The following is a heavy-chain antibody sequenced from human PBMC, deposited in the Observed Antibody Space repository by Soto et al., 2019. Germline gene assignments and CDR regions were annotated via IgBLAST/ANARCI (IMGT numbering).Heavy chain of an antibody. CDR1: GYTFTSYD. Sequence: QVQLVQSGAEVKKPGASVKVSCKASGYTFTSYDINWVRQATGQGLEWMGWMNPNSGNTGYAQKFQGRVTMTRNTSISTAYMELSSLRSEDTAVYYCARGSRDDCIWGSYRYRTGDAFDIWGQGTMVTVSS. J-gene: IGHJ3*02. CDR3: ARGSRDDCIWGSYRYRTGDAFDI. D-gene: IGHD3-16*02. V-gene: IGHV1-8*01. CDR2: MNPNSGNT.